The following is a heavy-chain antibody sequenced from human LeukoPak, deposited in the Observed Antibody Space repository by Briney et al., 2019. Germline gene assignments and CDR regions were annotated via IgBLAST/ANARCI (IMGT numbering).Heavy chain of an antibody. D-gene: IGHD2/OR15-2a*01. V-gene: IGHV4-4*07. J-gene: IGHJ4*02. CDR1: GGSLSSYF. CDR2: IHASGTT. Sequence: SETLSLTCNVSGGSLSSYFWTWIRQPAGKGLEWIGRIHASGTTNYNSSLHSRVSMSVDTSKNQFSLQLTSVSAADTAVYFCARDGAGVYARAFDYWGQGTLVSVSS. CDR3: ARDGAGVYARAFDY.